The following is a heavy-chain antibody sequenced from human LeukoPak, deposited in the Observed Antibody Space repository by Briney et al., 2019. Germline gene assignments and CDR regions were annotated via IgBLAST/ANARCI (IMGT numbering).Heavy chain of an antibody. CDR2: ISNDGSNK. J-gene: IGHJ4*02. V-gene: IGHV3-30*18. Sequence: GGSLRLSCAASGFTFSSYGMHWVRQAPGKGLEWVAVISNDGSNKYYADSVKGRFTISRDNSKNTLYLQMNSLRAEDTAVYYCAKGSSGHDYWGQGTLVTVSS. CDR1: GFTFSSYG. D-gene: IGHD6-19*01. CDR3: AKGSSGHDY.